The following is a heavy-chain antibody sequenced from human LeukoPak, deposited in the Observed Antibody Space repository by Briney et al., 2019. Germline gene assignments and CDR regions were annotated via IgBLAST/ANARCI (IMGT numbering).Heavy chain of an antibody. CDR3: ARAGSTGANNWFDP. Sequence: PGGSLRLSCAASGFTFSSYWMHWVHQAPGKGLVWVSRINSDGSSTTYADSVKGRFTISRDNAKNTLYLQMNSLRAEDTAVYYCARAGSTGANNWFDPWGQGTLVTVSS. V-gene: IGHV3-74*01. CDR2: INSDGSST. J-gene: IGHJ5*02. D-gene: IGHD1-14*01. CDR1: GFTFSSYW.